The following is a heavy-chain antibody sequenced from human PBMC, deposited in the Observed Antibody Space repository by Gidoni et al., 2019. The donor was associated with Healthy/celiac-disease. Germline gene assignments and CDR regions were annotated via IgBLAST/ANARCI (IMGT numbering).Heavy chain of an antibody. Sequence: QVQLVQSGAEVKKPGASVKVSCKASGSTFTSYYMHWVRQPPGQGLEWMGIINPSGGSTSYAQKFQGRVTMTRDTSTSTVYMELSSLRSEDTAVYYCARDLAVDYDFWSGYSFDPWGQGTLVTVSS. D-gene: IGHD3-3*01. CDR3: ARDLAVDYDFWSGYSFDP. CDR2: INPSGGST. V-gene: IGHV1-46*03. J-gene: IGHJ5*02. CDR1: GSTFTSYY.